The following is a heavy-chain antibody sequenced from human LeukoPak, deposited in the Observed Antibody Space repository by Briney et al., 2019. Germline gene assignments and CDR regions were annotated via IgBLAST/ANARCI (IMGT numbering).Heavy chain of an antibody. J-gene: IGHJ3*02. V-gene: IGHV3-48*03. CDR3: ARDLDPSRAFDI. D-gene: IGHD3-9*01. Sequence: PGGSLRLSCAASGFTFSSYEMNWVRQAPGKGLEWVSYISSSGSTIYYADSVKGRFTIYRDNAKNSLYLQMNSLRAEDTAVYYCARDLDPSRAFDIWGQGTMVTVSS. CDR2: ISSSGSTI. CDR1: GFTFSSYE.